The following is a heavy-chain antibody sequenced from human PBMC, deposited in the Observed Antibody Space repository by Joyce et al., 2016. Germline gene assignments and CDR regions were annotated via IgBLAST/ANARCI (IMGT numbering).Heavy chain of an antibody. Sequence: EVQLVESGGGLVKPGGSLRLSCAASGLPFSSYSMSWVRQAPGKGLEWVSSLSSSSSYIKYTDSVKGRFTISRDNAKNSLYLQMNSLRVEDTAVYYCARSSYTNGIFDYWGQGTLVTVSS. V-gene: IGHV3-21*01. CDR1: GLPFSSYS. D-gene: IGHD2-8*01. CDR2: LSSSSSYI. J-gene: IGHJ4*02. CDR3: ARSSYTNGIFDY.